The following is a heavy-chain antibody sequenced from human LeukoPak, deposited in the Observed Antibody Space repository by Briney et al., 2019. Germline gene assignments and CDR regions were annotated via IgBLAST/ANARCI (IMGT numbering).Heavy chain of an antibody. CDR3: ARDRHDSSINPGGYYGMDV. CDR1: GFTVRSNY. D-gene: IGHD3-22*01. CDR2: IYSGGST. J-gene: IGHJ6*02. V-gene: IGHV3-53*01. Sequence: GGSLRLSCAASGFTVRSNYMSWVRQAPGKGLEWVSVIYSGGSTYYADSVKGRFTISRDNSKNTLSLQMNSLRAEDTAVYYCARDRHDSSINPGGYYGMDVWGQGTTVTVSS.